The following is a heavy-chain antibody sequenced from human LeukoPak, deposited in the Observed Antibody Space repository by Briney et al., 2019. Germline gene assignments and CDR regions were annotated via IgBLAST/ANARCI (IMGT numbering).Heavy chain of an antibody. J-gene: IGHJ4*02. CDR2: IHYSGST. Sequence: SETLSLTCTVSGGSISGSSYYWGWIRPPPGKGLEWIGSIHYSGSTFYNPSLKSRVTISADTSKNQFSLRLTPVTATDTAVYYCARGMSGTYYDYFDYWGQGTLVTVSS. D-gene: IGHD1-26*01. CDR1: GGSISGSSYY. V-gene: IGHV4-39*01. CDR3: ARGMSGTYYDYFDY.